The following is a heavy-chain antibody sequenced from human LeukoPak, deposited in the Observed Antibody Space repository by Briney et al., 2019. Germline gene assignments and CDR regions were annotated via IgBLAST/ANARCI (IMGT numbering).Heavy chain of an antibody. CDR2: ISSSGSTI. CDR1: GFTFSSYE. CDR3: ARDGRGAKNSIEDV. D-gene: IGHD1-26*01. J-gene: IGHJ6*04. Sequence: GGSLRLSCAASGFTFSSYEMNWVRQAPGKGLEWVSYISSSGSTIYYADSVKGRFTISRDNAKNSLYLQMNSLRAEDTAVYYCARDGRGAKNSIEDVWGKGTTVTISS. V-gene: IGHV3-48*03.